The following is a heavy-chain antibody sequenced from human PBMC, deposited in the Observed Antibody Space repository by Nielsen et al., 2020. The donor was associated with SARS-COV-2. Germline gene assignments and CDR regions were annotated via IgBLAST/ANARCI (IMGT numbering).Heavy chain of an antibody. J-gene: IGHJ6*02. CDR2: INPILGLA. CDR3: ARIHFVVGRGYNYGLDV. CDR1: GGTFSNYA. V-gene: IGHV1-69*04. D-gene: IGHD2-21*01. Sequence: SVKVSCKASGGTFSNYAVSWVRQAPGQGLEWMGRINPILGLADFAQKFQGRVSITADKSTSTAYMELSSLKSEDTAVYYCARIHFVVGRGYNYGLDVWGQGTTVIVSS.